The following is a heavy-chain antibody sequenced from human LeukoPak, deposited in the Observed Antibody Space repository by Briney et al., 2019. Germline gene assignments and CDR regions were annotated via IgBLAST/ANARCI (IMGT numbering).Heavy chain of an antibody. D-gene: IGHD2-21*01. CDR2: IGTRGTTM. V-gene: IGHV3-48*02. CDR1: GFTFTSYV. Sequence: GGSLRLSCAASGFTFTSYVMNWVRQPPGKGLEWISYIGTRGTTMYYADSVKGRFTISRDNAKNSLYLQMSSLRDEDTAIYYCARGRGSSWGQGTLVTVSS. J-gene: IGHJ5*02. CDR3: ARGRGSS.